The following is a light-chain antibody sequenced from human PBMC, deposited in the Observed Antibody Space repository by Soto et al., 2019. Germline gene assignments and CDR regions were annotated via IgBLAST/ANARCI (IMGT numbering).Light chain of an antibody. Sequence: DIVLTQSPATLSLSPGDRATLSCRASQSVSSCYFSWYQQKPGQAPRLLIYGASSRATGIPDRFSGSGSGTEFTLTISSLEPEDFAVYYCQQYDSYPHTFGQGTKLEIK. J-gene: IGKJ2*01. CDR1: QSVSSCY. V-gene: IGKV3-20*01. CDR2: GAS. CDR3: QQYDSYPHT.